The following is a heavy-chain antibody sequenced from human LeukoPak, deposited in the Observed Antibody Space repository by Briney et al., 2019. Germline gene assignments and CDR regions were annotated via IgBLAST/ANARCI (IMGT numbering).Heavy chain of an antibody. CDR2: IYPADSDT. V-gene: IGHV5-51*01. D-gene: IGHD2-15*01. Sequence: GESLKISCKGSGYSFTRYWIGWVRQMPETGLEWMGVIYPADSDTTYNPSFQGQVTISVDRSINTAYLQWSSLKASDTAMYYCARRCMSGYCSSGGPMDDSWGQGTLVTVSS. J-gene: IGHJ4*02. CDR3: ARRCMSGYCSSGGPMDDS. CDR1: GYSFTRYW.